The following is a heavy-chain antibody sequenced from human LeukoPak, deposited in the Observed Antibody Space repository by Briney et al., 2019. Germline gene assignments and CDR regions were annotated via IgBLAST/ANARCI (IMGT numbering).Heavy chain of an antibody. J-gene: IGHJ5*02. V-gene: IGHV3-33*01. CDR2: IWYDGSNK. Sequence: GGSLRLSCAPSGFTFSNYGMHWVRQAPGKGLEWEAVIWYDGSNKYYADSVKGRFTISGDNSKNTLYLQMNSLRAEDTAVYYCARSLERDYHGANYYMNNWFDPWGQGTLVTVSS. CDR1: GFTFSNYG. CDR3: ARSLERDYHGANYYMNNWFDP. D-gene: IGHD3-10*01.